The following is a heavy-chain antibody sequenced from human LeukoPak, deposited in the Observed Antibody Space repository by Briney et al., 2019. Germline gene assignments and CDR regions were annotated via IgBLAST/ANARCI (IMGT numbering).Heavy chain of an antibody. CDR3: ARDLLRDFDY. CDR1: GGSISSGSYY. CDR2: IYTSGST. J-gene: IGHJ4*02. V-gene: IGHV4-61*02. D-gene: IGHD2-15*01. Sequence: SETLSLTCTVSGGSISSGSYYWSWIRQPAGKGLEWIGRIYTSGSTNYNPSLKSRVTISVDTSKNQFSLKLSSVTAADTAVYYCARDLLRDFDYWGQGTLVTVSS.